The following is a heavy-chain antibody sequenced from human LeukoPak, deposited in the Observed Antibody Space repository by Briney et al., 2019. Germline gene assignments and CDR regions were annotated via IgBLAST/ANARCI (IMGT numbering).Heavy chain of an antibody. CDR2: IYTSGST. D-gene: IGHD2-2*01. V-gene: IGHV4-4*07. CDR3: ARAGDSTSPLDY. Sequence: SETLSLTCTVSGGSFSSYYWNWIRQPAGKGLEWIGRIYTSGSTNYNPSLKSRVTMSVDTSKNQFSLKLNSVTAADTAEYYCARAGDSTSPLDYWGQGTLVTVSS. CDR1: GGSFSSYY. J-gene: IGHJ4*02.